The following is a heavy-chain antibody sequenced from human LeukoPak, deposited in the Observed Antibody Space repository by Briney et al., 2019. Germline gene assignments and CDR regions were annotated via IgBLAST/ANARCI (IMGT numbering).Heavy chain of an antibody. Sequence: GGSLPLSCAASGFTFSHYCMHWVRPAPGKGLAWVAFIHNHGTAKDYADSVKDRFTNSRDNSKTKFYLEMNSLGVEDTAGYYCGRECSDKSAGACDIRGQGTGVTVSS. CDR2: IHNHGTAK. D-gene: IGHD2-15*01. CDR1: GFTFSHYC. J-gene: IGHJ3*02. V-gene: IGHV3-30*02. CDR3: GRECSDKSAGACDI.